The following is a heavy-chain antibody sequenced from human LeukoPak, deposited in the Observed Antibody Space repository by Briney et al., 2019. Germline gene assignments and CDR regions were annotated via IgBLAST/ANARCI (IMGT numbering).Heavy chain of an antibody. CDR3: ARGIAVAGQGGGFDP. V-gene: IGHV3-48*03. CDR2: ISSSGSTI. J-gene: IGHJ5*02. D-gene: IGHD6-19*01. CDR1: GFTFSSYE. Sequence: GGSLRLSCAASGFTFSSYEMNWVRQAPGKGLEWVSYISSSGSTIYYADSVKGRFTISRDNAKNSLYLQKNKMKHQDSAVYHCARGIAVAGQGGGFDPWGQGTLVTVSS.